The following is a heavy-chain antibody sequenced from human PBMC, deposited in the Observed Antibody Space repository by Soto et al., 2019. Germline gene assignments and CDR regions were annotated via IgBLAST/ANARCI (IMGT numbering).Heavy chain of an antibody. CDR3: ARGPNYYDSSGYYPRFDY. CDR2: IYYSGST. D-gene: IGHD3-22*01. J-gene: IGHJ4*02. V-gene: IGHV4-59*02. Sequence: LSLTCTVSGGSVSSYYWSWIRQPPGKGLEWIGYIYYSGSTNYNPSLKSRVTISVDTSKNQFSLKLSSVTAADTAVYYCARGPNYYDSSGYYPRFDYWGQGTLVTVSS. CDR1: GGSVSSYY.